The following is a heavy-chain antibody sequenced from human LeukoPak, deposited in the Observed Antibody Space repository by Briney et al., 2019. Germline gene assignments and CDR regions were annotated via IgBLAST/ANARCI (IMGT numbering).Heavy chain of an antibody. J-gene: IGHJ6*02. CDR1: GFTFSSYS. V-gene: IGHV3-21*01. CDR2: ISSSSSYI. CDR3: ARALYDFWSGYYWYYGMDV. D-gene: IGHD3-3*01. Sequence: NPGGSLRLSCAASGFTFSSYSVNWVRQAPGKGLEWVSSISSSSSYIYYADSVKGRFTISRDNAKNSLYLQMNSLRAEDTAVYYCARALYDFWSGYYWYYGMDVWGQGTTVTVSS.